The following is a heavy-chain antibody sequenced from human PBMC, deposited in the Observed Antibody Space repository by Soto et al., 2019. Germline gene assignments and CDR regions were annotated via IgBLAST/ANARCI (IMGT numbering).Heavy chain of an antibody. Sequence: QVQLQESGPGLVKPSETLSLTCTVSGGSISSYYWSWIRQPPGKGLEWIGYIYYSGSTNYNPSLKSRVTISVDTSKNQFSLKLSSVTAADTAVYYCARVEDYGEQFDYWGQGTLVTVSS. D-gene: IGHD4-17*01. V-gene: IGHV4-59*01. CDR3: ARVEDYGEQFDY. CDR1: GGSISSYY. CDR2: IYYSGST. J-gene: IGHJ4*02.